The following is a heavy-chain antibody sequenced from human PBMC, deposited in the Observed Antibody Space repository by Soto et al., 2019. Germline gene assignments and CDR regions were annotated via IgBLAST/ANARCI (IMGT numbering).Heavy chain of an antibody. CDR3: AMGYYYDSSGYYYDKYFDY. J-gene: IGHJ4*02. Sequence: SETLSLTCTVSGGSISSSSYYWGWIRQPPGKGLEWIGSIYYSGSTYYNPSLKSRVTISVDTSKNQFSLKLSSVTAADTAVYYCAMGYYYDSSGYYYDKYFDYWRQGTLVTVSS. CDR2: IYYSGST. D-gene: IGHD3-22*01. V-gene: IGHV4-39*07. CDR1: GGSISSSSYY.